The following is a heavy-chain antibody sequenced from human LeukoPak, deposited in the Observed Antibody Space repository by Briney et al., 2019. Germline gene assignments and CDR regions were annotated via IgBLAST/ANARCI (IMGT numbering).Heavy chain of an antibody. CDR1: GGSISSSSYY. CDR2: IYYSGST. D-gene: IGHD1-26*01. V-gene: IGHV4-39*01. J-gene: IGHJ6*03. CDR3: AKNSGSYWRSYYYYMDV. Sequence: PSETLSLTCTVSGGSISSSSYYRGWIRQPPGKGLEWIGSIYYSGSTYYNPSLKSRVTISVDTSKNQFSLKLSSVTAADTAVYYCAKNSGSYWRSYYYYMDVWGKGTTVTVSS.